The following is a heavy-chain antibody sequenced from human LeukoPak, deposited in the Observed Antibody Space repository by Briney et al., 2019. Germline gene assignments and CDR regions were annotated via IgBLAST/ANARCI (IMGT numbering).Heavy chain of an antibody. V-gene: IGHV4-34*01. CDR1: GGSFSGYS. CDR3: ATGHEITRGFDY. CDR2: INHSGST. J-gene: IGHJ4*02. D-gene: IGHD1-14*01. Sequence: SETLSLTCAVYGGSFSGYSWSWIRQPPGKGLEWIGEINHSGSTNHNPSLKCRVTISVDTSKNQFSLKLSSVTAADTAVYYCATGHEITRGFDYWGQGTLVTVSS.